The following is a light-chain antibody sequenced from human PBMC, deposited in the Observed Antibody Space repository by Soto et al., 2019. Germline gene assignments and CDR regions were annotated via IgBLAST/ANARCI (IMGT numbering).Light chain of an antibody. CDR1: SSDVGGYNY. CDR3: SSYTSSSTL. V-gene: IGLV2-14*01. CDR2: AVT. Sequence: QSALTQPASVSGSPGQPITISCTGTSSDVGGYNYVSWYQQHPGKAPKLMIYAVTDRPSGVSSRCSGSKSGNTASLTISGLQAEDEADYYCSSYTSSSTLFGTGTKVTVL. J-gene: IGLJ1*01.